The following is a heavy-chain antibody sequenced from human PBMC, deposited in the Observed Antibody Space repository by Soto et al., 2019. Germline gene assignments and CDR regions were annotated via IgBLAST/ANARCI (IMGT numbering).Heavy chain of an antibody. CDR3: ARHGGEGTFDY. V-gene: IGHV3-66*04. Sequence: GGSLRLSCAASGFTVSSNYMSWVRQGPGKGLEWLSVIHSGGSTYHADSVKGRFTISRDNSKNTVYLQMNRLRAEDTAVYYCARHGGEGTFDYWGQGTLVTVSS. J-gene: IGHJ4*02. D-gene: IGHD2-21*01. CDR2: IHSGGST. CDR1: GFTVSSNY.